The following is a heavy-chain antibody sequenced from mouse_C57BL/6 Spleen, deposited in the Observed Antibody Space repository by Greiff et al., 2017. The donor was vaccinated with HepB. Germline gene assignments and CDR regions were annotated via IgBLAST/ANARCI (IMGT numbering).Heavy chain of an antibody. V-gene: IGHV5-9*01. Sequence: EVKVVESGGGLVKPGGSLKLSCAASGFTFSSYTMSWVRQTPEKRLEWVATISGGGGNTYYPDSVKGRFTISRDNAKNTLHLQMSSLRSEDTALYYCARRGANAMDYWGQGTSVTVSS. CDR2: ISGGGGNT. CDR3: ARRGANAMDY. J-gene: IGHJ4*01. CDR1: GFTFSSYT. D-gene: IGHD3-1*01.